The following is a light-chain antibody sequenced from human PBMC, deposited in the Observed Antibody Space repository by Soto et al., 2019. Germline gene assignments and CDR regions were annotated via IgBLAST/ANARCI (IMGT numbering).Light chain of an antibody. CDR3: CSYAGSSTSLYV. V-gene: IGLV2-23*01. Sequence: QSVLTQPASVSGSPGQSITISCTGTSSDVGSYNLVSWYQQHPGKAPKLMIYEGSKRPSGISNRFSGSKSGNTAFLTISGLQAEDEADYYCCSYAGSSTSLYVFGTRTKVTVL. J-gene: IGLJ1*01. CDR1: SSDVGSYNL. CDR2: EGS.